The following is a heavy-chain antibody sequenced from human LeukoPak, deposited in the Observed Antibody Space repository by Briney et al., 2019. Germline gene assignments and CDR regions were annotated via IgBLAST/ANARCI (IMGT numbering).Heavy chain of an antibody. J-gene: IGHJ4*02. CDR2: ISGSGGST. Sequence: GGSLRLSCAASGFTFSSYAMSWVRQAPGKGLEWVSAISGSGGSTYYADSVKGRFTISRDNSKNTLYLQTNSLRAEDTAVYYCAKLSRITMVRGVTLFDYWGQGTLVTVSS. CDR3: AKLSRITMVRGVTLFDY. V-gene: IGHV3-23*01. CDR1: GFTFSSYA. D-gene: IGHD3-10*01.